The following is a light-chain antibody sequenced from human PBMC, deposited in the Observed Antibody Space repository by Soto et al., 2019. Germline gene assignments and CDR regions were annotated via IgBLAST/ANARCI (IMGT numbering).Light chain of an antibody. J-gene: IGKJ1*01. CDR2: GAS. CDR1: QSVTSSY. V-gene: IGKV3-20*01. CDR3: QQYGSSPR. Sequence: EIVLTQSPGTLSLSPGERATLSCRASQSVTSSYLAWYQQKPGQATRLLIYGASSRATGIPDRFSGSGSGTDFPLTISRLEPEDCAVYYCQQYGSSPRFGQGTKVEIK.